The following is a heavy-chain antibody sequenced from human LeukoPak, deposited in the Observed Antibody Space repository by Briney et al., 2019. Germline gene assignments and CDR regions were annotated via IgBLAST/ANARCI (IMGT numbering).Heavy chain of an antibody. J-gene: IGHJ4*02. V-gene: IGHV3-20*01. CDR2: INWNGGST. Sequence: PGGSLRLSCAASGFTFDDYGMSWVRQAPGKGLEGVSGINWNGGSTGYADSVKGRFTISRDNAKNSLYLQMNSLRAEDTALYHCARDSYYYGSGSQYYFDYWGQGTLVTVSS. CDR3: ARDSYYYGSGSQYYFDY. D-gene: IGHD3-10*01. CDR1: GFTFDDYG.